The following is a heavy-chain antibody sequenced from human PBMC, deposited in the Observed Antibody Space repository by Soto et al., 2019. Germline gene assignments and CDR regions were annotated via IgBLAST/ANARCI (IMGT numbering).Heavy chain of an antibody. CDR3: ATSQKGDSSTVSAL. CDR2: VFYTGFT. Sequence: LVILSLTGAVSGGTISGSYYYRGWHRQSPGKGPEWIGSVFYTGFTSYNPSLESRVSVSVDTSKNQFSLKVSGVSAADAAVYYCATSQKGDSSTVSALRGQRASVLVSS. D-gene: IGHD6-13*01. J-gene: IGHJ4*02. CDR1: GGTISGSYYY. V-gene: IGHV4-39*01.